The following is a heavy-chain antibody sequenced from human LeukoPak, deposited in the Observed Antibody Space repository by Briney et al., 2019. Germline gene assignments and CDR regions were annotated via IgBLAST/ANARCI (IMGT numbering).Heavy chain of an antibody. CDR3: AREPAVCSSTSCIPGWFDP. D-gene: IGHD2-2*01. CDR2: INHSGST. Sequence: SETLSLTCAVYGGSFSGYYWSWIRQPPGKGLEWIGEINHSGSTNYNPSLKSRVTISVDTSKNQFSLKLSSVTAADTAVYYCAREPAVCSSTSCIPGWFDPWGQGTLVTVSS. CDR1: GGSFSGYY. V-gene: IGHV4-34*01. J-gene: IGHJ5*02.